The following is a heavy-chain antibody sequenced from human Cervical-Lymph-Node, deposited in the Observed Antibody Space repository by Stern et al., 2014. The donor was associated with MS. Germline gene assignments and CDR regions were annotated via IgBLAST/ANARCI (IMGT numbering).Heavy chain of an antibody. V-gene: IGHV5-51*03. CDR2: IYPGDSES. CDR1: GYSLTNTW. Sequence: EVQLVQSGAELKKPGESLRISCKGSGYSLTNTWIGWVRQMPGKGLEWMGIIYPGDSESRYSPSVQGQVTISADKSINTASLQWSSLKASDSAMYYCARGRGIALRPDYWGQGTLVTVSS. CDR3: ARGRGIALRPDY. D-gene: IGHD6-13*01. J-gene: IGHJ4*02.